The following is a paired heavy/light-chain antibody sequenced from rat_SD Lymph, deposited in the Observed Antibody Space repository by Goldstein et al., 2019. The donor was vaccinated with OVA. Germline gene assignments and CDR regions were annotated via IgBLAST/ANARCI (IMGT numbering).Light chain of an antibody. Sequence: DIQMTQSPASLSASLEEIVTITCKASQGIDDYLSWYQQKPGKSPQLLIYAATSLADGVPSRFSGSRAGTQYSLKISRPQVDDSGIYYCLQSYRTPWTFGGGTKLELK. J-gene: IGKJ1*01. CDR2: AAT. V-gene: IGKV12S16*01. CDR1: QGIDDY. CDR3: LQSYRTPWT.
Heavy chain of an antibody. CDR1: GFSFTSYG. D-gene: IGHD1-5*01. CDR2: MWNDGNT. Sequence: QVQMKETGPGLVQTTQTLSVTCTVSGFSFTSYGFHWVRQAPGKGLEWMGVMWNDGNTNYNSALKSRLSISRDISKSQVLLTMNSLQADDTAVYYCGGTTPWYFDFWGPGTMVTVSS. CDR3: GGTTPWYFDF. J-gene: IGHJ1*01. V-gene: IGHV2-77*01.